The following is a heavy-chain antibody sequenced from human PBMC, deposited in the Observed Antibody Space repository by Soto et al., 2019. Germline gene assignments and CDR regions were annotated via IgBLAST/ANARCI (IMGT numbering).Heavy chain of an antibody. CDR1: GFTFSSYG. Sequence: GGSLRLSCAVAGFTFSSYGMSWVRQPQGKGLEWVSAISGSGGSTYYADSVKGRFTISRDNSKNTLYLQMNSLRAEDTAVYYCANAATPIQLWAHFDYWGQGTLVTVSS. D-gene: IGHD5-18*01. CDR3: ANAATPIQLWAHFDY. CDR2: ISGSGGST. J-gene: IGHJ4*02. V-gene: IGHV3-23*01.